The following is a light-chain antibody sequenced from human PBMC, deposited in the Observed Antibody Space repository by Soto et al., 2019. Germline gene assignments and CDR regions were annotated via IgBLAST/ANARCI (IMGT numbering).Light chain of an antibody. CDR2: DAS. CDR1: QSINEW. Sequence: DIQMTQSPSTLSASVGDRIVITCRASQSINEWLAWYQQKPGKAPTLLISDASNLESGVPSRFSGSGSGTEFTLTIDSLQLDDFAIYFWQHYGCYPYTFGQGTKLEMK. CDR3: QHYGCYPYT. J-gene: IGKJ2*01. V-gene: IGKV1-5*01.